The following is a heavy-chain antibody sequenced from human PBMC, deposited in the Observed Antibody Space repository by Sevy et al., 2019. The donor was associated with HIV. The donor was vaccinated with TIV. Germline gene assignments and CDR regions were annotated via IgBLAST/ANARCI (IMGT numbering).Heavy chain of an antibody. J-gene: IGHJ4*02. D-gene: IGHD3-16*01. V-gene: IGHV4-39*01. CDR3: ARQRDGRYYDYVWGSYPGHFDY. CDR2: IYYSGST. Sequence: LPETLSLTCTVSGGSISSSSYYWGWIRQPPGKGLEWIGSIYYSGSTYYNPSLKSRVTISVDTSKNQFSLKLSSVTAADTAVYYCARQRDGRYYDYVWGSYPGHFDYWGQGTLVTVSS. CDR1: GGSISSSSYY.